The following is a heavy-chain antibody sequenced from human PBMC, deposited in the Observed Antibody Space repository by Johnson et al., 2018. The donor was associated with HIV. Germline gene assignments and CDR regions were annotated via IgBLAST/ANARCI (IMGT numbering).Heavy chain of an antibody. CDR3: ATAAAGLDAFDV. CDR2: IKQEGSEK. V-gene: IGHV3-7*03. Sequence: VQLVESGGGLVKPGGSLRLSCAASGFTFSSYWMSWVRQAPGKGLEWVANIKQEGSEKYYVDSVTGRFTIARDNAKKSLYLQMNSLGAEETAVYYCATAAAGLDAFDVWGQGTMVTVSS. CDR1: GFTFSSYW. D-gene: IGHD6-13*01. J-gene: IGHJ3*01.